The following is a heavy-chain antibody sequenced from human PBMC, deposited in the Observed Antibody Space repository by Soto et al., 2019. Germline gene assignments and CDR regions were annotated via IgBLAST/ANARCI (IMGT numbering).Heavy chain of an antibody. CDR1: GFTFSKHW. J-gene: IGHJ4*02. CDR2: IKQDGSEK. D-gene: IGHD3-10*01. CDR3: ARAIGPLDY. V-gene: IGHV3-7*01. Sequence: ESGGGLVQPGGSLRLSCAASGFTFSKHWMSWVRQAPGKGLEWVANIKQDGSEKYYVDSMKGRFTISRDNAKDSLYLQMSSLRAEDTAVYYCARAIGPLDYWGQGTLVTVSS.